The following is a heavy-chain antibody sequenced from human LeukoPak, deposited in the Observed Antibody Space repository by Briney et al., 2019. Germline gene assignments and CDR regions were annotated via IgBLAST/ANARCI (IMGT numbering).Heavy chain of an antibody. CDR2: IYYSGST. J-gene: IGHJ5*02. V-gene: IGHV4-59*01. D-gene: IGHD6-13*01. CDR3: ARKADSSSGSNWFDP. Sequence: PSETLSLTCTVSGGSISSYYWSWIRQPPGKGLEWIGYIYYSGSTNYNPSLKSRVTISVDTPKNQFSLKLSSVTAADTAVYYCARKADSSSGSNWFDPWGQGTLVTVSS. CDR1: GGSISSYY.